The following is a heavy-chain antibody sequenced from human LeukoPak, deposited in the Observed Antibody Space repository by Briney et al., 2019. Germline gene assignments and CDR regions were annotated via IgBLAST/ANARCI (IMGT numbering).Heavy chain of an antibody. CDR3: AKDHSYLDY. CDR2: ISYDGSNK. J-gene: IGHJ4*02. D-gene: IGHD4-11*01. CDR1: GFTFSSYG. V-gene: IGHV3-30*18. Sequence: GGSLRLSCAASGFTFSSYGMHWVRQAPGKGLEWVAVISYDGSNKYYADSVKGRFTISRDNSKNTLYLQMNSLRAEDTAVYYCAKDHSYLDYWGQGTLVTVSS.